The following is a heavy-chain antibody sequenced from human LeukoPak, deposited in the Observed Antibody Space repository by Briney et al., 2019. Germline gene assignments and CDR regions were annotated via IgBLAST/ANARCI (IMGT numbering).Heavy chain of an antibody. CDR1: GFSFSSYG. D-gene: IGHD5-18*01. CDR3: AKDRVYSYGGVDY. J-gene: IGHJ4*02. V-gene: IGHV3-30*02. CDR2: IRYDGTNK. Sequence: GGSLRLSCAASGFSFSSYGMHWVRQAPGKGLEWVAFIRYDGTNKYYADSVKGRFTISRDNSKNTLYLQMNSLRAEDTAVCYCAKDRVYSYGGVDYWGQGTLVTVSS.